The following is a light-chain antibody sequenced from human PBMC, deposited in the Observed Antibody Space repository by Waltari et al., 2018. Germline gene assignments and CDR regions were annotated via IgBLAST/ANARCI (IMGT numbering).Light chain of an antibody. V-gene: IGKV1-39*01. CDR1: QSISSY. J-gene: IGKJ1*01. CDR2: AAS. Sequence: DIQMTQSPSSLSASVGDRVVITCRASQSISSYLNWYQQKPGKAPKPLMYAASSLQSGVPSRFSGSGSGTDFTLTISSLQSEDFATYYCQQSYSTPWTFGQGTKVAIK. CDR3: QQSYSTPWT.